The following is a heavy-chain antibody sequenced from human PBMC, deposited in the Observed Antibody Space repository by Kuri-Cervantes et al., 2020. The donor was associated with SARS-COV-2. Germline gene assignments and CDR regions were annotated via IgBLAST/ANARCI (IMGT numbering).Heavy chain of an antibody. CDR2: ISSSSSYI. J-gene: IGHJ4*02. D-gene: IGHD6-6*01. Sequence: GGSLRLSCAASGFTFGDYYMTWIRQAPGKGLEWVSSISSSSSYIYYADSVKGRFTISRDNAKNSLYLQMNSLRAADTAVYYCARGNGFFSESIAARGRTYYFDYWGQGTLVTVSS. CDR3: ARGNGFFSESIAARGRTYYFDY. CDR1: GFTFGDYY. V-gene: IGHV3-11*06.